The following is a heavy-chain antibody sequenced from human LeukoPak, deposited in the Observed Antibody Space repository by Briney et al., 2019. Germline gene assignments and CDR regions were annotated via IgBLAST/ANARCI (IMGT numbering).Heavy chain of an antibody. CDR1: GFTVSSNY. J-gene: IGHJ6*02. D-gene: IGHD2-8*01. V-gene: IGHV3-66*01. CDR3: ARDHRMGSAYYYGMDV. Sequence: GGSLRLSCAASGFTVSSNYMSWVRQAPGKGLEWVSVIYSSGSTYYADSVKGRFTISRDNSKNTLYLQMNSLRAEDTAVYYCARDHRMGSAYYYGMDVWGQGTTVTVSS. CDR2: IYSSGST.